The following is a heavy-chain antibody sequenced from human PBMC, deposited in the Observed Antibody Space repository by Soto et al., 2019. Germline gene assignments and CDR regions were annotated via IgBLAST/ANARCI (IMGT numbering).Heavy chain of an antibody. D-gene: IGHD2-15*01. V-gene: IGHV4-39*01. CDR1: GGSISSSSYY. Sequence: SETLSLTCTVSGGSISSSSYYWGWIRQPPGKGLEWIGSIYYSGSTYYNPSLKSRVTISVDTSKNQFSLKLSSVTAADTAVYYCARPGYCSGGSCYAGAFDTWGQGTMVTVSS. J-gene: IGHJ3*02. CDR2: IYYSGST. CDR3: ARPGYCSGGSCYAGAFDT.